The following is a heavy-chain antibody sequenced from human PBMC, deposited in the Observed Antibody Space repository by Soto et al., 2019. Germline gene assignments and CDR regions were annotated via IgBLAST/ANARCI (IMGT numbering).Heavy chain of an antibody. CDR3: ARGGGYSLYWYFDL. Sequence: QVQLQESGPGLVKPSQTLSLTCTVSGGSISSGGYYWSWIRQHPGKGLEWIGYIYYSGSTYYNPSLKSQVTIAVDTSKNQVSLKLSSVTAADTAVYYCARGGGYSLYWYFDLWGRGTLVTVSS. V-gene: IGHV4-31*01. J-gene: IGHJ2*01. CDR2: IYYSGST. D-gene: IGHD5-18*01. CDR1: GGSISSGGYY.